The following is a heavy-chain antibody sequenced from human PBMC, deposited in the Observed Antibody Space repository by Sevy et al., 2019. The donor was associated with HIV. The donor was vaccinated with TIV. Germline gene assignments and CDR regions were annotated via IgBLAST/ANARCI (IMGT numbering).Heavy chain of an antibody. D-gene: IGHD2-2*01. CDR3: ARDSQTYCSSTSCSSGMDV. Sequence: GGSLRLSCAASGFTFSSYSMNWVRQAPGKGLEWVSSISSSSSYIYYADSVKGRFTISRDNAKNSLYLQMNSLRAEDTAVYYCARDSQTYCSSTSCSSGMDVWGQGTTVTVSS. V-gene: IGHV3-21*01. CDR1: GFTFSSYS. J-gene: IGHJ6*02. CDR2: ISSSSSYI.